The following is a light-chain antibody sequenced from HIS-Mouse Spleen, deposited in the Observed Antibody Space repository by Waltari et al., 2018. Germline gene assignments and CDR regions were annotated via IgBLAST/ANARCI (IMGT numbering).Light chain of an antibody. Sequence: DIQMTQSPSSLSASVGDRVTITCQASQDISNYLNWYQQKPGKAPKLLIYDASNLETGFPSRFSGSGSGTDFTFTISSLQPEDIATYYCQQYDNLPRLTFGGGTKVEIK. J-gene: IGKJ4*01. CDR1: QDISNY. CDR3: QQYDNLPRLT. CDR2: DAS. V-gene: IGKV1-33*01.